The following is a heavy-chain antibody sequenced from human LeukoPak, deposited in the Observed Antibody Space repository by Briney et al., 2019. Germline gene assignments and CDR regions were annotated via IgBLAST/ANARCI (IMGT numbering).Heavy chain of an antibody. CDR2: IWYDGSNK. CDR3: ARDCSGSEYFFDY. V-gene: IGHV3-33*01. Sequence: PGGSLRLSCAASGFTFSSYGMHWVRQAPGKGLEWVAVIWYDGSNKYYADSVKGRFTISRDNAKNSLYLQMSSLRAEDTAMYYCARDCSGSEYFFDYWGQGSLVTVSS. J-gene: IGHJ4*02. D-gene: IGHD1-26*01. CDR1: GFTFSSYG.